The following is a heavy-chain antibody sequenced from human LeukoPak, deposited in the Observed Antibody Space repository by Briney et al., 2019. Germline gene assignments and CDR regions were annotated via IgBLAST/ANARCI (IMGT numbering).Heavy chain of an antibody. D-gene: IGHD2-15*01. CDR1: GYSISSGYY. V-gene: IGHV4-38-2*01. CDR3: ARVWFGYCSGGSCYSSNYYYYMGV. Sequence: PSETLSLTCAVSGYSISSGYYWGWIRQPPGKGLEWIGSIYHSGSTDYNPSLKSRVTISVDTSKNQFSLKLSSVTAADTAVYYCARVWFGYCSGGSCYSSNYYYYMGVWGKGTTVTVSS. CDR2: IYHSGST. J-gene: IGHJ6*03.